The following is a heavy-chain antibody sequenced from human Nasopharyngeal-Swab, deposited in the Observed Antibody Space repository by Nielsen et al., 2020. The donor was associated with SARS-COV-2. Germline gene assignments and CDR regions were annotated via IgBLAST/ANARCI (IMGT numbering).Heavy chain of an antibody. V-gene: IGHV3-9*01. Sequence: GGSLRLSCAASGFTFDDYAMHWVRQAPGKGLEWVSGISWNSGSIGYADSVKGRFTISRDNAKNSLYLQMNNLRAEDTALYYCAKEALGYSGHDSNWFDPWGQGTLVTVSS. J-gene: IGHJ5*02. CDR3: AKEALGYSGHDSNWFDP. CDR1: GFTFDDYA. D-gene: IGHD5-12*01. CDR2: ISWNSGSI.